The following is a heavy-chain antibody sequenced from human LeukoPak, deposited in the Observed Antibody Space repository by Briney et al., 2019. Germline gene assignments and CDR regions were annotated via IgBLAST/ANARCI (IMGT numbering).Heavy chain of an antibody. J-gene: IGHJ2*01. CDR3: ASHRDYGDYAWYFDL. D-gene: IGHD4-17*01. CDR1: GGTFSSYA. Sequence: ASVKVSCKASGGTFSSYAISWVRQAPGQGLEWMGGIIPIFGTANYAQKFQGRVTITADKSTSTAYMELSSLRSEDTAVYYCASHRDYGDYAWYFDLWGRGTLVTVSS. CDR2: IIPIFGTA. V-gene: IGHV1-69*06.